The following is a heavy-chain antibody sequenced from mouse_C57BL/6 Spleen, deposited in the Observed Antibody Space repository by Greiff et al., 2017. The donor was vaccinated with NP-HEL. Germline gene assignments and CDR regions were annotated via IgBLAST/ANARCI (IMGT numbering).Heavy chain of an antibody. V-gene: IGHV2-5*01. CDR3: ATAMPRGTMDY. D-gene: IGHD6-5*01. Sequence: QVQLKESGPGLVQPSQSLSITCTVSGFSLTSYCVNWVRQSPGKGLEWLGVIWRGGSTDYNAAVMSRLSITKDNSKSQVFFKMNSLQAADTAIYYYATAMPRGTMDYWGQGTSLTVSS. CDR2: IWRGGST. CDR1: GFSLTSYC. J-gene: IGHJ4*01.